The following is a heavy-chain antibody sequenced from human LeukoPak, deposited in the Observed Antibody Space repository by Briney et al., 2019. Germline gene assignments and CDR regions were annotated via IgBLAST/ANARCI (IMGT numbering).Heavy chain of an antibody. D-gene: IGHD5-24*01. Sequence: GRSLTLSCAASGFTFSSYCMNWIRQTPGKGLVWVSRINGDGSTTSYADSVKGRFTISGDNAKNTLYLQMNSLRAEDTAVYYCARGRDGYNYRYFDYWGQGTLVTVSS. V-gene: IGHV3-74*01. CDR3: ARGRDGYNYRYFDY. CDR1: GFTFSSYC. CDR2: INGDGSTT. J-gene: IGHJ4*02.